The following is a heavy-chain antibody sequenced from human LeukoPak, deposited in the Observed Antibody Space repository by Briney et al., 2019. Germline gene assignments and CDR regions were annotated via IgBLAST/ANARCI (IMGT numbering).Heavy chain of an antibody. J-gene: IGHJ6*03. CDR1: GYTFTSYG. CDR3: ARQRVVGASRYYYYYMDV. D-gene: IGHD1-26*01. Sequence: ASVKVSCKASGYTFTSYGISWVRQAPGQGLEWMGWISACNGNTNYAQKLQGRVTMTTDTSTSTAYMELRSLRSDDTAVYYCARQRVVGASRYYYYYMDVWGKGTTVTVSS. V-gene: IGHV1-18*01. CDR2: ISACNGNT.